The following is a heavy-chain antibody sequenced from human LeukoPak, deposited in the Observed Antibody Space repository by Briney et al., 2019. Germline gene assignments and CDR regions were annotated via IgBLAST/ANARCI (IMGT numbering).Heavy chain of an antibody. CDR1: VGSFTGYY. J-gene: IGHJ6*03. Sequence: SETLSLTPAVYVGSFTGYYWSWIRQPPRTGRGWVGEINHSGSTKNTPSTKSRVPISVDTSKNQCSPKLSSVTAADTAVYYCAGLGAPHYYYYYMDVWGKGTTVTISS. D-gene: IGHD3-16*01. V-gene: IGHV4-34*01. CDR2: INHSGST. CDR3: AGLGAPHYYYYYMDV.